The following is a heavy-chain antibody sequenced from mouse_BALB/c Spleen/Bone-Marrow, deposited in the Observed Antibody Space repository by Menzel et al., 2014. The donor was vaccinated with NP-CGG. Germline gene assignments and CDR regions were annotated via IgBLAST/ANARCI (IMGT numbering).Heavy chain of an antibody. V-gene: IGHV1S81*02. Sequence: GAELVRPGASVRLSCKASGYSFTSYWIHWVKQRPGQGLEWIGEINPSNGRNNYNEKFKNKATLTVDKSSSTAYMQLSSLTSEDSAVYYCARYDGPAWFAYWGQGTLVTVSA. CDR2: INPSNGRN. CDR1: GYSFTSYW. CDR3: ARYDGPAWFAY. D-gene: IGHD2-3*01. J-gene: IGHJ3*01.